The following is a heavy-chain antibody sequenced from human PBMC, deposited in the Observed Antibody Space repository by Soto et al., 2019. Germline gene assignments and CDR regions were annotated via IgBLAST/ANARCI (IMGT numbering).Heavy chain of an antibody. CDR1: GGSITSNDYY. D-gene: IGHD6-19*01. Sequence: QLHLQESGPGLVKPSETLSLICTVSGGSITSNDYYWGWLRQPPGKGLEWVGNIHYSGRAFYNPSLKSRVTIYVDTSKNQFSLKLSSVTTADTAVYYCADMRGHWLPRDWGQGTLVTVS. J-gene: IGHJ4*02. V-gene: IGHV4-39*01. CDR2: IHYSGRA. CDR3: ADMRGHWLPRD.